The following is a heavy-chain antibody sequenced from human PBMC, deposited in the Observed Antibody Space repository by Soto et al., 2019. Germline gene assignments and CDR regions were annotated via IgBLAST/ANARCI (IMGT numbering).Heavy chain of an antibody. V-gene: IGHV1-69*02. Sequence: SVKGSCKASGGTFSSYTISWVRQAPGQGLEWMGRIIPILGIANYAQKFQGRVTITADKSTSTAYMELSSLRSEDTAVYYCALDTQYYYYYMDVWGKGTTVTVSS. CDR2: IIPILGIA. CDR3: ALDTQYYYYYMDV. CDR1: GGTFSSYT. D-gene: IGHD5-18*01. J-gene: IGHJ6*03.